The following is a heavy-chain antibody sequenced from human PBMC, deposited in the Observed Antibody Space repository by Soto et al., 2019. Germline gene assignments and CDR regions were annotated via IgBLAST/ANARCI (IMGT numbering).Heavy chain of an antibody. CDR1: GFTFTSSA. CDR3: AADTGRDSSGYYFDY. V-gene: IGHV1-58*01. Sequence: SVKVSCKASGFTFTSSAVQWVRQARGRRLEWIGWIVVGSGNTNYAQKFQERVTITRDMSTSTAYMELSSLRSEDTAVYYCAADTGRDSSGYYFDYWGQGTLVTVSS. D-gene: IGHD3-22*01. CDR2: IVVGSGNT. J-gene: IGHJ4*02.